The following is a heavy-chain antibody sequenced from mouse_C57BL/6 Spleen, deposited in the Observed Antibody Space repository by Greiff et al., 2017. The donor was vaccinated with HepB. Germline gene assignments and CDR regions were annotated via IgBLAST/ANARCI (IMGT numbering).Heavy chain of an antibody. CDR3: ARRDITTPMDY. CDR1: GYTFTDYY. V-gene: IGHV1-26*01. J-gene: IGHJ4*01. Sequence: EVQLQQSGPELVKPGASVKISCKASGYTFTDYYMNWVKQSHGKSLEWIGDINPNNGGTSYNQKFKGKATLTVDKSSSTAYMELRSLTSEDSAVYYCARRDITTPMDYWGQGTSVTVSS. CDR2: INPNNGGT. D-gene: IGHD1-1*01.